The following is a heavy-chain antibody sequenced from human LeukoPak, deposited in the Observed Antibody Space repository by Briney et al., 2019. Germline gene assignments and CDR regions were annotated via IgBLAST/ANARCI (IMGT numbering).Heavy chain of an antibody. CDR2: IRYDGSNE. V-gene: IGHV3-30*02. CDR1: GFSFSGYG. J-gene: IGHJ4*02. CDR3: AKDPGTTVTTGYFDY. Sequence: GGSLRLSCAASGFSFSGYGMHWVRQAPGKGLEWVAFIRYDGSNEYYADSVKGRFTISRDKSRNTLSLQMNGLRVEDTAVYYCAKDPGTTVTTGYFDYWGQGTLVTVSS. D-gene: IGHD4-11*01.